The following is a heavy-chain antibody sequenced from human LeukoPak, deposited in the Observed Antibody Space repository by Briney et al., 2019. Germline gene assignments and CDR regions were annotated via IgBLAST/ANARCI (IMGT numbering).Heavy chain of an antibody. J-gene: IGHJ4*02. D-gene: IGHD6-19*01. Sequence: PGRSLRLSCVASGFTFRTYGMHWIRQAPGKGLEWVSYISSRSSHTNYADSVKGRFTISRDNAKNSLYLQMNSLRAEDTAVYYCARFSSGWYYFDYWGQGTLVTVSS. CDR3: ARFSSGWYYFDY. CDR2: ISSRSSHT. V-gene: IGHV3-11*03. CDR1: GFTFRTYG.